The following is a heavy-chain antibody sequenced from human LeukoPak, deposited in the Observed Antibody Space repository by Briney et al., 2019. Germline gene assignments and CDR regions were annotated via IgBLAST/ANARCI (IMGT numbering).Heavy chain of an antibody. J-gene: IGHJ4*02. V-gene: IGHV3-9*03. D-gene: IGHD3-3*01. Sequence: GRSLRLSCAASGFTFDDYAMHWVRQAPGKGLEWVSGISWNSGSIVYADSVKGRFTISRDNAKNSLYLQMNSLRAEDMALYYCAKDSSALLRGAPFDYWGQGTLVTVSS. CDR2: ISWNSGSI. CDR1: GFTFDDYA. CDR3: AKDSSALLRGAPFDY.